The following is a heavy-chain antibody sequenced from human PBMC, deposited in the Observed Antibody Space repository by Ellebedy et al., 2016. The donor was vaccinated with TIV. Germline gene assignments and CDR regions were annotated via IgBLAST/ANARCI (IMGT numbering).Heavy chain of an antibody. CDR2: IRSKANTYAT. CDR3: TRVGYSGYDWVAVAGRYAFDY. CDR1: GFTFSSYW. J-gene: IGHJ4*02. V-gene: IGHV3-73*01. D-gene: IGHD5-12*01. Sequence: GESLKISCAASGFTFSSYWMSWVRQASGKGLEWVGHIRSKANTYATAYAALVKGRFTISRDDSKNTAYLEMNSLKSEDTAMYYCTRVGYSGYDWVAVAGRYAFDYWGQGTLVTVSS.